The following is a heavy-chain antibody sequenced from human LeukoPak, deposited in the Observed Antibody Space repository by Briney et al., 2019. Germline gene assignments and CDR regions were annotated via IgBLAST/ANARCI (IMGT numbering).Heavy chain of an antibody. CDR2: IYASGST. V-gene: IGHV4-4*07. Sequence: KPSETLSLTCTVPGGSISNYYWSWIRQPAGMGLEWIGRIYASGSTNYNPSLKSRVTMSVDTSNNQFSLNLSSVTAADTAVYYCARTSARGAQFDYWGQGTLVTVSS. D-gene: IGHD3-10*01. CDR3: ARTSARGAQFDY. CDR1: GGSISNYY. J-gene: IGHJ4*02.